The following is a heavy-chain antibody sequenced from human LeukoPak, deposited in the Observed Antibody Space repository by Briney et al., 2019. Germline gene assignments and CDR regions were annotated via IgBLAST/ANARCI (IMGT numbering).Heavy chain of an antibody. CDR2: INPNSGGT. J-gene: IGHJ4*02. Sequence: AAVNVSFKASVYTFTGYYMHWLRQPPAQGLEGMGLINPNSGGTNYAQKFQGRVTMTRDTSISTAYMELSRLRSDDTAVYYCARQYYYGSGSPALDYWGQGTLVTVSS. D-gene: IGHD3-10*01. CDR3: ARQYYYGSGSPALDY. V-gene: IGHV1-2*02. CDR1: VYTFTGYY.